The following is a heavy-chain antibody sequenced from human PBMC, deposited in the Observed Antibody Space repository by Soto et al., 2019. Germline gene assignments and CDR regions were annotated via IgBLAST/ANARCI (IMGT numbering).Heavy chain of an antibody. D-gene: IGHD2-8*01. CDR2: IKNDGSGT. J-gene: IGHJ6*02. CDR3: ARGPEGERSGKYGMSV. CDR1: GFSLSNYW. Sequence: EVQLVESGGGVVQPGGSLRLSCSASGFSLSNYWIHWVRHLPGKGLVWVSRIKNDGSGTSYAESVIGRFTISRDNAKISLYLQMNSLRVDETAVYYCARGPEGERSGKYGMSVWGQGTTV. V-gene: IGHV3-74*01.